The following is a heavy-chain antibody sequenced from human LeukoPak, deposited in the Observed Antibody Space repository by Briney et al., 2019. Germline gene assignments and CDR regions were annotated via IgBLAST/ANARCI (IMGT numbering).Heavy chain of an antibody. CDR2: SGST. CDR3: ARGTMTTVTYYFDY. D-gene: IGHD4-17*01. V-gene: IGHV4-39*01. CDR1: GXYISNNYFY. Sequence: SETLSLTCTVSGXYISNNYFYWAWIRQPPGKGLELIGYSGSTFYNSSLKSRVTISADTSQNPFSLSLTSVTAADTAVYYCARGTMTTVTYYFDYWGQGTLVTVSS. J-gene: IGHJ4*02.